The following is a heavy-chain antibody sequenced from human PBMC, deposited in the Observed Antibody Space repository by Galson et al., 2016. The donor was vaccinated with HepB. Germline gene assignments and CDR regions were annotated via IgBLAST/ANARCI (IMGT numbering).Heavy chain of an antibody. J-gene: IGHJ5*02. CDR1: GYSFTTYW. Sequence: QSGAEVKKPGESLKISCKGSGYSFTTYWIGWVRQMPGKGLEWMGIINPGDSDTRYSPSFQGQVTISADKSISTAYLQWSSLKASDTAMYYCARHGTGTTRGNWFDPWGQGTLVTVSS. CDR3: ARHGTGTTRGNWFDP. CDR2: INPGDSDT. D-gene: IGHD1-7*01. V-gene: IGHV5-51*01.